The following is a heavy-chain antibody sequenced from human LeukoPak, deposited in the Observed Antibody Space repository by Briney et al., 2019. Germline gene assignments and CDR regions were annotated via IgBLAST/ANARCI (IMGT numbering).Heavy chain of an antibody. CDR1: GGSISSGGYY. CDR3: ARSYCSSTSCYVMGYFDY. J-gene: IGHJ4*02. D-gene: IGHD2-2*01. Sequence: SETLSLTCTVSGGSISSGGYYWSWIRQHPGKGLEWIGYIYYSGSTYYNPSLKSRVTISVDTSKNQFSLKLSSVTAAGTAVYYCARSYCSSTSCYVMGYFDYWGQGTLVTVSS. V-gene: IGHV4-31*03. CDR2: IYYSGST.